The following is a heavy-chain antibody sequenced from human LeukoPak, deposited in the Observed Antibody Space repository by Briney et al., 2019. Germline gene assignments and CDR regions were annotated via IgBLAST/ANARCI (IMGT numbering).Heavy chain of an antibody. J-gene: IGHJ4*02. D-gene: IGHD3-10*01. CDR2: INPRGGST. CDR1: GYTFSSYY. CDR3: ARDQPSYYGSGSYYMPLGY. V-gene: IGHV1-46*03. Sequence: ASVKVSCKASGYTFSSYYMHWVRQAPGQGLEWMGIINPRGGSTSYAQKFQGRVTMTRDTSTSTVYMELSSLRSEDTAVYYCARDQPSYYGSGSYYMPLGYWGQGTLVTVSS.